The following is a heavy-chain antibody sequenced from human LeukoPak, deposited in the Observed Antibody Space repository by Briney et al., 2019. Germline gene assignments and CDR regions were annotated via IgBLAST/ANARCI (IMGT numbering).Heavy chain of an antibody. CDR1: GYTFTGYY. Sequence: ASVKVSCKASGYTFTGYYIHWVRQAPGQGFEWMGWTNPNSGGTNYAQRFQDRVTMTTDTSISTAYMELSRLRSDDTAVYYCAREKIVATTTLRGRVNWFDPWGQGTLVTVSS. CDR3: AREKIVATTTLRGRVNWFDP. J-gene: IGHJ5*02. CDR2: TNPNSGGT. D-gene: IGHD5-12*01. V-gene: IGHV1-2*02.